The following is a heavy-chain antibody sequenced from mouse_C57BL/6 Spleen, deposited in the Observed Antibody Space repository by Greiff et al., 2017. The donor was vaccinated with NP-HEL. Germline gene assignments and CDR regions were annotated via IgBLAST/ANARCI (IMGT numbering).Heavy chain of an antibody. CDR2: INPNNGGT. CDR3: AREGLDYGSSPFDY. V-gene: IGHV1-22*01. Sequence: EVQLQQSGPELVKPGASVKMSCKASGYTFTDYNMHWVRQSHGKSLEWIGYINPNNGGTSYNQKFKGKATLTVNKSSSTAYMELRSLTSEDSAVYYCAREGLDYGSSPFDYWGQGTTLTVSS. CDR1: GYTFTDYN. J-gene: IGHJ2*01. D-gene: IGHD1-1*01.